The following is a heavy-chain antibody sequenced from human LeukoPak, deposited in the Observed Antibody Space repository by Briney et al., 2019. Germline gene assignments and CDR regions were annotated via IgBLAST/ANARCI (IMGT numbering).Heavy chain of an antibody. CDR1: GYTFIDYY. Sequence: PSASVKVSCKASGYTFIDYYIHWVRQAPRQGLEWMGCIDPHGGGTKYAQKLQGRVTMTRDTSISTAYMELSRLRSDETAMFYCAREYYDSSGTTYAFDIWGQGTMVTVSS. CDR3: AREYYDSSGTTYAFDI. CDR2: IDPHGGGT. J-gene: IGHJ3*02. V-gene: IGHV1-2*02. D-gene: IGHD3-22*01.